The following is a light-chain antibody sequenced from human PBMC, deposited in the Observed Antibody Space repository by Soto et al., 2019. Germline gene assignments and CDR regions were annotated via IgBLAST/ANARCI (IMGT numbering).Light chain of an antibody. CDR2: DVS. Sequence: SVLTQPRAVSGSPGQSVTISCTGTSSDVGGYKYVCWYQQHPGKAPKLMIYDVSKRPSGVPDRFSGSKSGNTASLTISGLQAEDEADYYCCSYAGSYTDVFGIGTKVTV. J-gene: IGLJ1*01. CDR1: SSDVGGYKY. V-gene: IGLV2-11*01. CDR3: CSYAGSYTDV.